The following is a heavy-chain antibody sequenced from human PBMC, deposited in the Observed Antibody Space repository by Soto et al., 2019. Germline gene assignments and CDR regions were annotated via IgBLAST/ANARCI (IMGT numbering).Heavy chain of an antibody. CDR2: IYYSGST. V-gene: IGHV4-59*08. J-gene: IGHJ4*02. CDR3: ARLPYYGSGSYSAPFDY. D-gene: IGHD3-10*01. CDR1: GGSISSYY. Sequence: SETLSLTCTVSGGSISSYYWSWIRQPPGKGLEWIGYIYYSGSTNYNPSLKSRVTISVDTSKNQFSLKLSSVTAADTAVYYCARLPYYGSGSYSAPFDYWGQGTLVTVS.